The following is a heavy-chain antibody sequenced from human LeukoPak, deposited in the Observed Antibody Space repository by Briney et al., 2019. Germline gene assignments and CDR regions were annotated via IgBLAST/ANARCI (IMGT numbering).Heavy chain of an antibody. CDR2: IYYSGST. D-gene: IGHD2-15*01. Sequence: SETLSLTCAVSGGSISSSNWWSWVRQPPGKGLEWIGSIYYSGSTYYNPSLKSRVTISVDTSKNQFSLRLSSVTAADTAVYYCARDCSGGSCYFSSYYFYGMDVWGQGTTVTVPS. CDR1: GGSISSSNW. V-gene: IGHV4-4*02. J-gene: IGHJ6*02. CDR3: ARDCSGGSCYFSSYYFYGMDV.